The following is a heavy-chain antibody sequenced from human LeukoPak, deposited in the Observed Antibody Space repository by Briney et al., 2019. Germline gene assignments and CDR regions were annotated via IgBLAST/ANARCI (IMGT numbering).Heavy chain of an antibody. CDR3: VKDRYDYVWGSYRYFDY. Sequence: GGPLRLSCSASGFTFSSYAMHWVRQPPGKGLEYVSAISSNGGSTYYADSVKGRFTISRDNSKNTLYLQMSSLRAEDTAVYYCVKDRYDYVWGSYRYFDYWGQGTLVTVSS. CDR1: GFTFSSYA. V-gene: IGHV3-64D*06. J-gene: IGHJ4*02. CDR2: ISSNGGST. D-gene: IGHD3-16*02.